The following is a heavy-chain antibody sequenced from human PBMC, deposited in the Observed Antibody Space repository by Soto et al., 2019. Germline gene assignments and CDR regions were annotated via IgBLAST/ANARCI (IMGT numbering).Heavy chain of an antibody. V-gene: IGHV4-39*01. D-gene: IGHD2-2*01. CDR1: GGSIRDDRYY. J-gene: IGHJ5*02. CDR3: ARLHCDSPNCVPLDP. CDR2: IYYSGTS. Sequence: QLQLQESGPGLVKPSETLSLTCTVSGGSIRDDRYYWGWIRQPPGKGLEWIGSIYYSGTSSYNPSLKSRVTIAVDTSKKQLSLRLISVTAADTAVYYCARLHCDSPNCVPLDPWGQGTLVIVSS.